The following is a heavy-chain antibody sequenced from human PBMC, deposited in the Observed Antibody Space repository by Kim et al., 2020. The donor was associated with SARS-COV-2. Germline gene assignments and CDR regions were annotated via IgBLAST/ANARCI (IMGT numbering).Heavy chain of an antibody. J-gene: IGHJ4*02. V-gene: IGHV4-31*02. CDR3: ARDCRYCSSTSPTFDY. D-gene: IGHD2-2*01. Sequence: SLKSRVTISVDTSKNQFSLKLSSVTAADTAVYYCARDCRYCSSTSPTFDYWGQGTLVTVSS.